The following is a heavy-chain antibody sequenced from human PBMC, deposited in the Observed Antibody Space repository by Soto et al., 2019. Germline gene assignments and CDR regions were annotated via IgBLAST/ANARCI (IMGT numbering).Heavy chain of an antibody. CDR3: ARDSWYYYDSSGHYYCFDY. V-gene: IGHV3-30-3*01. CDR2: ISYDGSNK. D-gene: IGHD3-22*01. J-gene: IGHJ4*02. Sequence: QVQLVESGGGVVQPGRSLRLSCAASGFTFSSYAMHWVRQAPGKGLEWVAVISYDGSNKYYADSVKGRFTISRDNSKNTLYLQMNSLRAEDTAVYYCARDSWYYYDSSGHYYCFDYWGQGTLVTVSS. CDR1: GFTFSSYA.